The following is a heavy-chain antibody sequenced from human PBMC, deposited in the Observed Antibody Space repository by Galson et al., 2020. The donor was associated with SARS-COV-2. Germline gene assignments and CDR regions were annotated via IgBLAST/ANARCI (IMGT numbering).Heavy chain of an antibody. D-gene: IGHD2-8*02. V-gene: IGHV4-34*01. CDR2: VNHIGST. J-gene: IGHJ4*02. CDR1: GGSFSGYF. CDR3: ARGLDGTGRFNGWDY. Sequence: SETLSLTCAVYGGSFSGYFWSWIRQPPGKGLEWIVEVNHIGSTNYNPSLKSRYTISVDTSKHQFSLKLSSVTAAHTAVYYCARGLDGTGRFNGWDYWGQGTLVIVSS.